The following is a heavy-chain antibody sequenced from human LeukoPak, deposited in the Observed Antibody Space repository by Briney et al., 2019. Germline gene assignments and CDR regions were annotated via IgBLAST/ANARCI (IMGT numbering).Heavy chain of an antibody. CDR1: GGTFSSYA. J-gene: IGHJ6*02. Sequence: SVKVSCKASGGTFSSYAISWVRQAPGQGLEWMGGIIPIFGTANYAQKFQGRVTITADESTSTAYMELSSLRSEDTAVYYCAREFVGRAFVVYYGMDVWSQGTTVTVSS. D-gene: IGHD2-21*01. V-gene: IGHV1-69*13. CDR2: IIPIFGTA. CDR3: AREFVGRAFVVYYGMDV.